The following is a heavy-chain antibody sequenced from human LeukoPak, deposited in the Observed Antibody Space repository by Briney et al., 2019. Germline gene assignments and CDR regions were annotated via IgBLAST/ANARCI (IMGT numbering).Heavy chain of an antibody. CDR1: GFTFSNYA. J-gene: IGHJ4*02. D-gene: IGHD2-8*01. CDR3: VKENGLGPNYFDY. Sequence: GGSLRLSCAASGFTFSNYAMSWVRQAPGKGLEWVSTFSGSGGSTYYADSVKGRFTISRDNSKNTLYLQMNSLRVEDTAVYYCVKENGLGPNYFDYWGQGTLVTVSS. CDR2: FSGSGGST. V-gene: IGHV3-23*01.